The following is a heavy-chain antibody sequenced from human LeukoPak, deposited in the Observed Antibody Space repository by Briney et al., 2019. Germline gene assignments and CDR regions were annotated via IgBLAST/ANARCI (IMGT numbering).Heavy chain of an antibody. CDR1: GGTFTSYA. Sequence: ASVKVSCKASGGTFTSYAISWVRQAPGQGLEWMGGINPNFGTANYAQKFQGRVTITTDESTSTAYMELSSLRSEDTAVYYYAMDTVVTLSVPYYYKDVWGKGTTVTVSS. V-gene: IGHV1-69*05. CDR2: INPNFGTA. D-gene: IGHD4-23*01. CDR3: AMDTVVTLSVPYYYKDV. J-gene: IGHJ6*03.